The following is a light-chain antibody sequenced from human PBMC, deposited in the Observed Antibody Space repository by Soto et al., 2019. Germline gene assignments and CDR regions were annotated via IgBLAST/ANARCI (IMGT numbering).Light chain of an antibody. CDR3: QTWGTGIHVV. V-gene: IGLV4-69*01. CDR2: LNSDGSH. J-gene: IGLJ2*01. CDR1: SGHSSYA. Sequence: QLVLTQSPSASASLGASVKLTCTLSSGHSSYAIAWHQQQPEKGPRYLMKLNSDGSHSKGDGIPDRFSGSSSGAERYLTXXXXXXXXXXXXYCQTWGTGIHVVFGGGTKLTV.